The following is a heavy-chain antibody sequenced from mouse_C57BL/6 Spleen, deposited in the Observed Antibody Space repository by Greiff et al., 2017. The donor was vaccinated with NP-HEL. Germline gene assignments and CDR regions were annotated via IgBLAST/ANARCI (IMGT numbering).Heavy chain of an antibody. J-gene: IGHJ2*01. V-gene: IGHV1-53*01. CDR1: GYTFTSYW. CDR2: INPSNGGT. Sequence: QVQLQQPGTELVKPGASVKLSCKASGYTFTSYWMHWVKQRPGQGLEWIGNINPSNGGTNYNEKFKSKATLTVDKSSSTSYMQLSSLTAEDSAVYYCARERYDYDGGDFDYWGQGTTLTVSS. CDR3: ARERYDYDGGDFDY. D-gene: IGHD2-4*01.